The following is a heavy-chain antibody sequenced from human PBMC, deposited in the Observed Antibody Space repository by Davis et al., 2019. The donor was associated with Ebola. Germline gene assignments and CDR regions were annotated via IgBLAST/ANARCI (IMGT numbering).Heavy chain of an antibody. D-gene: IGHD5-12*01. CDR1: GGSISSRGYY. Sequence: SETLSLTCTVSGGSISSRGYYWGWIRQPPGKGLEWIGSINHSGSTFYKSSLRSRATVSVDTSKNQFFLKLSSVTAADTAVYYCARGRGYSWFDPWGQGTLVTVSS. J-gene: IGHJ5*02. CDR2: INHSGST. V-gene: IGHV4-39*01. CDR3: ARGRGYSWFDP.